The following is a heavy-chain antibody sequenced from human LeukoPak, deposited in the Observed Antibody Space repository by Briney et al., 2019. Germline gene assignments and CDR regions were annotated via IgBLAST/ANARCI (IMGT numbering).Heavy chain of an antibody. CDR3: ARGQRGKKKGPVKFDY. D-gene: IGHD7-27*01. J-gene: IGHJ4*02. CDR1: GYSISSGYY. Sequence: SETLSLTCTVSGYSISSGYYWGWIRQPPGKGLEWIGSIYHSGSTYYNPSLKSRVTISVDTSKNQFSLKLSSVTAADTAVYYCARGQRGKKKGPVKFDYWGQGILVTVSS. CDR2: IYHSGST. V-gene: IGHV4-38-2*02.